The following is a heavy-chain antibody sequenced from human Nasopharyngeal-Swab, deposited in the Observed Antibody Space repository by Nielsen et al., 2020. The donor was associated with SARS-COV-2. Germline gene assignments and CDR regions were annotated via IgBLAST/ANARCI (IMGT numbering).Heavy chain of an antibody. CDR1: EFTFSSYE. D-gene: IGHD3-16*01. CDR2: ISSSGSTI. CDR3: ARVLGLGSNWFDP. Sequence: GGSLRLSCAASEFTFSSYEMNWVRQAPGKGLEWVSYISSSGSTIYYADSVKGRFTISRDNAKNSLYLQMNSLRAEDTAVYYCARVLGLGSNWFDPWGQGTLVTVSS. V-gene: IGHV3-48*03. J-gene: IGHJ5*02.